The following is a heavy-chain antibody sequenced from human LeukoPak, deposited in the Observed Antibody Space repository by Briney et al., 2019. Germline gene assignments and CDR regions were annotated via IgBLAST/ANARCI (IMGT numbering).Heavy chain of an antibody. D-gene: IGHD3-16*02. Sequence: GGSLRLSCEASGFMFSGPDMTWVRQAPGKGLEWLSYISASGTVKYYGDSVRGRFTISRDNAQNSVHLHLSSLRVEDSAIYYCARETRGGTYRYNFLDYWGLGTLVTVSS. CDR3: ARETRGGTYRYNFLDY. CDR2: ISASGTVK. J-gene: IGHJ4*02. V-gene: IGHV3-48*03. CDR1: GFMFSGPD.